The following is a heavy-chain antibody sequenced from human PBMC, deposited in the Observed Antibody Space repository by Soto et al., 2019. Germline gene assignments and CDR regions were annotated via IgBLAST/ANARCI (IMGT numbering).Heavy chain of an antibody. D-gene: IGHD3-22*01. J-gene: IGHJ4*02. CDR3: TRDDSPNYYDSSGYSY. Sequence: GGSLTLSCTATGFTFGDYAMSWFRQAPGKGLEWVGFIRSKAYGGTTEYAASVKGRFTISRDDSKSIAYLQMNSLKTEDTAVYYCTRDDSPNYYDSSGYSYWGQGT. CDR1: GFTFGDYA. V-gene: IGHV3-49*03. CDR2: IRSKAYGGTT.